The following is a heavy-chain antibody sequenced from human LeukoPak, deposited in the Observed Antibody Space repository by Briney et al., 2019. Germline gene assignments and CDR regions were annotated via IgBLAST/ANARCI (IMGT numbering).Heavy chain of an antibody. D-gene: IGHD2-2*02. Sequence: GGSLRLSCAASGFTFSSYAMTWVRQAPGKGLEWVSRINSDGGSTNYADSVKGRFTISRDNSKNTLYLQMNSLRAEDTAVYYCAKDRGYCSSTSCYTGGYWGQGTLVTVS. V-gene: IGHV3-23*01. CDR2: INSDGGST. CDR1: GFTFSSYA. J-gene: IGHJ4*02. CDR3: AKDRGYCSSTSCYTGGY.